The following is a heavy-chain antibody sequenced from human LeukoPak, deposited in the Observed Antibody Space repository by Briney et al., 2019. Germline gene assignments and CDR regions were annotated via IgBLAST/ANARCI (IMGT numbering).Heavy chain of an antibody. CDR1: GFTFSSYW. CDR3: ARDPRQSHLVYTMGDY. V-gene: IGHV3-7*01. D-gene: IGHD2-2*02. J-gene: IGHJ4*02. Sequence: PGGSLRLSCEVSGFTFSSYWMSWVRQAPGKGLEWVANMKPDGGEKYYVDSVKGRFTISRDNSKNSLYLQMNSLRAEDTAVYYCARDPRQSHLVYTMGDYWGQGTLVTVSS. CDR2: MKPDGGEK.